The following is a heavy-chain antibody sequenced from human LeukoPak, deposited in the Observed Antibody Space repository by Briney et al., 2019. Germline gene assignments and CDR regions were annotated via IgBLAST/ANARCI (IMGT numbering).Heavy chain of an antibody. D-gene: IGHD4-17*01. CDR1: GGTFSSYA. Sequence: AASVNLSCKASGGTFSSYAISWIRQAPGQGLEWMGRIIPIFGIAYYAQKFQGRVTITADKSTSTAYMELSSLRSEDTAVYYCAKGGDYGRPPYNWFDPWGQGTLVTVSS. J-gene: IGHJ5*02. CDR2: IIPIFGIA. CDR3: AKGGDYGRPPYNWFDP. V-gene: IGHV1-69*04.